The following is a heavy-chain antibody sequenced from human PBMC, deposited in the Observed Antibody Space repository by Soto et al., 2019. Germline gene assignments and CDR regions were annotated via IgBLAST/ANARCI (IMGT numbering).Heavy chain of an antibody. J-gene: IGHJ4*02. CDR3: ARDNGYGHFDS. CDR1: GASISSGRSY. D-gene: IGHD5-12*01. CDR2: MFYSGST. V-gene: IGHV4-31*03. Sequence: QVQLQESGPGLVKPSQTLSLTCTVSGASISSGRSYWSWIRQHPGKGLEWIGYMFYSGSTYYHPSLKSRVNMSADTSKTQCSLRLTSLTPAETAVYYCARDNGYGHFDSWCQGTLVTVS.